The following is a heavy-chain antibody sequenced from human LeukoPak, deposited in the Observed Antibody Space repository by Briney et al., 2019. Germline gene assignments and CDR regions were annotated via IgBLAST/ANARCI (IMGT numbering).Heavy chain of an antibody. J-gene: IGHJ3*02. D-gene: IGHD3-3*01. CDR2: ISSSSSYI. V-gene: IGHV3-21*04. CDR1: GFTFSSYS. Sequence: GGSLRLSCAASGFTFSSYSMNWVRQAPGKGLEWVSSISSSSSYIYYADSVKGRFTISRDNAKNSLYLQMNSLRAEDTAVYYCAKAPGSGSDAFDIWGQGTMVTVSS. CDR3: AKAPGSGSDAFDI.